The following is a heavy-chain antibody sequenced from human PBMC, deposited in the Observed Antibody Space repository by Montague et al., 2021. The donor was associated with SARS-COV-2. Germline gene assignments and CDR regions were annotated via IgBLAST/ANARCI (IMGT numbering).Heavy chain of an antibody. Sequence: SETLSLTCTVSGYSISSGYYWGWIRQPPGKGLEWIGSIYHSGSTYYNPSLKSRVTISVDTSKSQFTLSLISVTAADTAVYYCARGGGYSSSPFDFWGQGSLVSVPS. V-gene: IGHV4-38-2*02. J-gene: IGHJ4*02. CDR3: ARGGGYSSSPFDF. CDR1: GYSISSGYY. CDR2: IYHSGST. D-gene: IGHD5-18*01.